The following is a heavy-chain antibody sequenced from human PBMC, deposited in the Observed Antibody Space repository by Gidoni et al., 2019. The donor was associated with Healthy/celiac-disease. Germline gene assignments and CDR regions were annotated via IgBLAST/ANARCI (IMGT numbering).Heavy chain of an antibody. V-gene: IGHV3-23*01. D-gene: IGHD3-3*01. J-gene: IGHJ4*02. CDR2: ISGSGGST. CDR1: GFTFSSYA. CDR3: AKAAGGAIFGVVINYYFDY. Sequence: EVQLLESGGGLVQPGGSLRLSCAASGFTFSSYAMSWVRQAPGKGLEGVSAISGSGGSTYYADSVKGRFTISRDNSKNTLYLQMNSLRAEDTAVYYCAKAAGGAIFGVVINYYFDYWGQGTLVTVSS.